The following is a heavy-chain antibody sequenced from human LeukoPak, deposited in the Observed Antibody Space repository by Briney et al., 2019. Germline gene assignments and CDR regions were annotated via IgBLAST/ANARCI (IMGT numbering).Heavy chain of an antibody. CDR1: GGSISSSSYY. J-gene: IGHJ5*02. D-gene: IGHD5-18*01. V-gene: IGHV4-39*01. CDR2: IYYSGST. Sequence: SSETLSLTCTVSGGSISSSSYYWGWIRQPPGKGLEWIGSIYYSGSTYYNPSLKSRVTISVDTSKNQFSLKLSSVTAADTAVYYCARHLDTAMGRSRRPSEAGYNWFDPWGQGTLVTVSS. CDR3: ARHLDTAMGRSRRPSEAGYNWFDP.